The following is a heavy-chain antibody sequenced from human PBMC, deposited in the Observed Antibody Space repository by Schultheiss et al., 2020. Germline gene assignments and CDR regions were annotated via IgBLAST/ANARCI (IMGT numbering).Heavy chain of an antibody. CDR3: ANRAPYSLYGMDV. J-gene: IGHJ6*02. CDR2: LSGGGGGT. CDR1: GFTFGDYA. Sequence: GESLKISCAASGFTFGDYAMSWVRQAPGKGLEWVSALSGGGGGTYYADSVMGRFTITRDNSNNTLYLQMSSLRAEDTAVYYCANRAPYSLYGMDVWGQGTTVTVSS. V-gene: IGHV3-23*01. D-gene: IGHD5-18*01.